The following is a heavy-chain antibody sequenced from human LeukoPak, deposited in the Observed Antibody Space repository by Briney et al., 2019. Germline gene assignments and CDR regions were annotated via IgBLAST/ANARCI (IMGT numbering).Heavy chain of an antibody. Sequence: GGSLRLSCAAYGLTFSSYAMPWVRQAPGKGLEYVSAISSNGDRTYYANSVKGRFTISRDNSKNTLYLQMGSLRAEDMAVYYCASYDSSGFGYDYWGQETLVTVSS. D-gene: IGHD3-22*01. CDR2: ISSNGDRT. CDR3: ASYDSSGFGYDY. V-gene: IGHV3-64*01. CDR1: GLTFSSYA. J-gene: IGHJ4*02.